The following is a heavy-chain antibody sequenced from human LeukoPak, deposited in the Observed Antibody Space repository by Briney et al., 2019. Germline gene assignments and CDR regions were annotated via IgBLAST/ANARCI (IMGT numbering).Heavy chain of an antibody. CDR3: ARDPRSSSFLGTFDY. Sequence: SETLSLTCTVSGGSISNYYWSWIRQPPGKELEWIGYIYYSGSTNYNPSLKSRVTISVDTSKNQFSLKLSSVTAADTAVYYCARDPRSSSFLGTFDYWGQGTLVTVSS. D-gene: IGHD6-13*01. CDR1: GGSISNYY. CDR2: IYYSGST. J-gene: IGHJ4*02. V-gene: IGHV4-59*01.